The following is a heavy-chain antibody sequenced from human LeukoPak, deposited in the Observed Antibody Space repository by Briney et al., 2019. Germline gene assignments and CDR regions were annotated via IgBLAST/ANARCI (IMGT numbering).Heavy chain of an antibody. CDR2: ISWDGGST. Sequence: PGGSLRLSCAASGFTFDDYAMHWVRQAPGKGLEWVSLISWDGGSTYYADSVKGRFTISRDNSKNSLYLQMNSLRAKDTALYYCAKAHAYDSSGCLDYWGQGTLVTVSS. D-gene: IGHD3-22*01. V-gene: IGHV3-43D*03. J-gene: IGHJ4*02. CDR1: GFTFDDYA. CDR3: AKAHAYDSSGCLDY.